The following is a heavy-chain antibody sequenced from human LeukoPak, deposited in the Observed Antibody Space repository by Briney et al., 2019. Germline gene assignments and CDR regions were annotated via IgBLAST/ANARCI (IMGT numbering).Heavy chain of an antibody. V-gene: IGHV3-7*01. J-gene: IGHJ4*02. CDR3: ASFEGSSGCYDY. CDR1: GFTFSSYW. D-gene: IGHD6-19*01. Sequence: GGSLRLSCAASGFTFSSYWVSWVRQAPGKGLEWVANIKQDGSEKYYVDSVKGRFTISRDNAKNSLYLQMNSLGAEDTAVYYCASFEGSSGCYDYWGQGTLVTVSS. CDR2: IKQDGSEK.